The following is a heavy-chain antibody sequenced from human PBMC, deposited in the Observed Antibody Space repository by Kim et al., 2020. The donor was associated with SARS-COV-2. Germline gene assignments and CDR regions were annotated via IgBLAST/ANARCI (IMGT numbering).Heavy chain of an antibody. J-gene: IGHJ6*01. CDR2: IYYSGST. D-gene: IGHD6-6*01. Sequence: EYIYYSGSTNYNPSLKSRVTISVDTSKNQFSLKLSSVTAADTAVYYCASAAGQLGSFGSPYYYGM. V-gene: IGHV4-59*01. CDR3: ASAAGQLGSFGSPYYYGM.